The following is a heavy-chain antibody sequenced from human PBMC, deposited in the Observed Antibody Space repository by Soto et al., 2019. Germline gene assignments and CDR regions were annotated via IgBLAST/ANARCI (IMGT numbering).Heavy chain of an antibody. Sequence: SETLSLTCTVSGGSINSGDYHWSWIRQSPGKGLEWIGAIYYSGSTYYNPSLKSRVTISVDTSKNQFSLKLSSMTAADTAVYYCARVASVTGAGEFDYWGQGTLVTVSS. V-gene: IGHV4-30-4*01. CDR1: GGSINSGDYH. CDR3: ARVASVTGAGEFDY. J-gene: IGHJ4*02. CDR2: IYYSGST. D-gene: IGHD6-19*01.